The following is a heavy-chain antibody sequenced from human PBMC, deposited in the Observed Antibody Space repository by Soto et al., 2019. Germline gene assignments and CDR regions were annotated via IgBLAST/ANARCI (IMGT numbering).Heavy chain of an antibody. D-gene: IGHD3-3*01. CDR3: ARETYDIWSGYYSYFDY. J-gene: IGHJ4*02. Sequence: SVTLSLTCSVSGGSVISYYWSWVRQPAGKRLEWIGRVYSSGSVSYNPSLKSRLSMTVDKSTNQFSLNLTSVTASDTAKYYCARETYDIWSGYYSYFDYWGQGILVTVSS. CDR2: VYSSGSV. V-gene: IGHV4-4*07. CDR1: GGSVISYY.